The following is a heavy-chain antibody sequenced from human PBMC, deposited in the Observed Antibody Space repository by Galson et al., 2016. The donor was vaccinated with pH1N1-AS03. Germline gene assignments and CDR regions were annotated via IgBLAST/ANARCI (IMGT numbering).Heavy chain of an antibody. Sequence: QSGAEVKKPGESLKISCKGSGYSFARYWIGWVRQMPGKGLEWMGVIYPGDSDTRYSPSFQGLVTISVDKTFNTAYLQWGSLEASDTAMYYCARDAGTDYFYPWGQGTLVTVPS. J-gene: IGHJ4*02. CDR1: GYSFARYW. D-gene: IGHD6-13*01. CDR2: IYPGDSDT. V-gene: IGHV5-51*01. CDR3: ARDAGTDYFYP.